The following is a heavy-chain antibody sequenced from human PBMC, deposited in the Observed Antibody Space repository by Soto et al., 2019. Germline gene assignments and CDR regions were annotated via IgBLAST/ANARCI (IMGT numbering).Heavy chain of an antibody. D-gene: IGHD1-26*01. J-gene: IGHJ3*02. CDR3: VRDRRWELGQGAFDI. Sequence: QVQLVQSGAEVKKPGSSVKVSCKASGGTFSSYAISWVRQAPGQGLEWVGGIIPIFGTANYAQKFQGRVTITADESTSTAYMELSSLRSEDTAVYYCVRDRRWELGQGAFDIWGQGTMVTGSS. CDR2: IIPIFGTA. CDR1: GGTFSSYA. V-gene: IGHV1-69*01.